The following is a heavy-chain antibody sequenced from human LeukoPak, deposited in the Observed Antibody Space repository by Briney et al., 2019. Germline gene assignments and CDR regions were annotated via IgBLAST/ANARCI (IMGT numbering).Heavy chain of an antibody. CDR1: GYSISSGYY. Sequence: KASETLSLTCTVSGYSISSGYYWGWIRQPPGKGLEWIGSGSTYYNPSLQSRVTISVDKSNNHFSLRLTSVTAADTAVYYCATNGWYCLDHWGQGALVTISS. J-gene: IGHJ1*01. V-gene: IGHV4-38-2*02. CDR3: ATNGWYCLDH. CDR2: SGST. D-gene: IGHD6-19*01.